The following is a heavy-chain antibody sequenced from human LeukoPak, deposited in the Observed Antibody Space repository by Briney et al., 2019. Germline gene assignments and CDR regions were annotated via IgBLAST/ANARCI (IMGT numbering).Heavy chain of an antibody. V-gene: IGHV3-21*04. CDR3: AREGQIFGVANIDY. CDR1: GFTFSSYS. CDR2: ISSSSSSYI. D-gene: IGHD3-3*01. Sequence: GGSLRLSCAASGFTFSSYSMNWVRQAPGKGLEWVSSISSSSSSYIYYADSVKGRFTISRDNAKNSLYLQMNSLRAEDTALYYCAREGQIFGVANIDYWGQGTLVTVSS. J-gene: IGHJ4*02.